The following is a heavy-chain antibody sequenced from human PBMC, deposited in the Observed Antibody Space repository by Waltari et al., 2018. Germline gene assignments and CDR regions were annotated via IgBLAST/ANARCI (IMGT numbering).Heavy chain of an antibody. Sequence: QVQLQESGPGLVKPSETLSLPCTVPGASISSYYWTWIRQPPGKGLEWIGYIYYSGSTNYNPSLKSRVTISVDTSKNQFSLKLSSVTAADTAVYYCAREDTATWFDPWGQGTLVTVSS. V-gene: IGHV4-59*01. D-gene: IGHD5-18*01. CDR1: GASISSYY. J-gene: IGHJ5*02. CDR2: IYYSGST. CDR3: AREDTATWFDP.